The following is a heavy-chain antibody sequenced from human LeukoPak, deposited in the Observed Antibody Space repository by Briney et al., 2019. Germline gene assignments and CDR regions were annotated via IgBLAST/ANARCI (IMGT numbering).Heavy chain of an antibody. Sequence: GGSLRLSCAASGFTFSSYWMNWARQAPGKGLEWVASINHNGNVNYYVDSVKGRFTISRDNAKNSLYLQMSSLRAEDTAVYYCAKDGRGSSSQNNWFDPWGQGTLVIVSS. CDR2: INHNGNVN. J-gene: IGHJ5*02. CDR3: AKDGRGSSSQNNWFDP. CDR1: GFTFSSYW. D-gene: IGHD3-16*01. V-gene: IGHV3-7*03.